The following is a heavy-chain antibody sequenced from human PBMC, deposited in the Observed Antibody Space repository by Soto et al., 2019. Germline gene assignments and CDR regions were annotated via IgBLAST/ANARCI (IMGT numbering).Heavy chain of an antibody. CDR2: ISWNSGSI. V-gene: IGHV3-9*01. Sequence: GGSLRLSCAASRFPVSSNYMTWVRQAPGKGLEWVSGISWNSGSIGYADSVKGRFTISRDNAKNSLYLQMNSLRAEDTALYYCEKELGYCISTSRPFDYWGQGTLVTVSS. CDR1: RFPVSSNY. J-gene: IGHJ4*02. CDR3: EKELGYCISTSRPFDY. D-gene: IGHD2-2*01.